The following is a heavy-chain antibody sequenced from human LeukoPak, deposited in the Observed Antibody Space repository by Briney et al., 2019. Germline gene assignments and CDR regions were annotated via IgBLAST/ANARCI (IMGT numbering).Heavy chain of an antibody. CDR1: GGSFSGYY. V-gene: IGHV4-34*01. CDR2: INHSGST. D-gene: IGHD3-22*01. J-gene: IGHJ4*02. Sequence: SKTLSLTCAVYGGSFSGYYWSLIRQPPGKGLEWIGEINHSGSTNYNPSLKSRVTISVDTSKNQFSLKLSSVTAADTAVYYCAGRTYYYDSSGSPYYFDYWGQGTLVTVSS. CDR3: AGRTYYYDSSGSPYYFDY.